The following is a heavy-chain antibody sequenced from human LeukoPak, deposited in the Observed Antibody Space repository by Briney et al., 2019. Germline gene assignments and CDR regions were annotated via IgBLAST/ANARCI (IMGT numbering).Heavy chain of an antibody. V-gene: IGHV4-61*08. D-gene: IGHD2-15*01. CDR3: ARTPDSELLYFDY. J-gene: IGHJ4*02. CDR1: GGSISSGGYY. Sequence: PSETLSLTCTVSGGSISSGGYYWSWIRQPPGKGLEWIGYIYYSGSTNYNPSLKSRVTISVDTSKNQFSLKLSSVTAADTAVYYCARTPDSELLYFDYWGQGTLVTVSS. CDR2: IYYSGST.